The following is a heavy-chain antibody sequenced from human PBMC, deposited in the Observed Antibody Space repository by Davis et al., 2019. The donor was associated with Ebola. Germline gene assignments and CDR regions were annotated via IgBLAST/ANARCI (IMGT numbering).Heavy chain of an antibody. V-gene: IGHV1-18*01. Sequence: ASVKVSCKASGYTFTSYGISWVRQAPGQGLEWMGWISAYNGNTNYAQKLQGRVTMTTDTSTSKAYMELRSLRSDDTAVYYSARVLYTLPAAAVDYWGQGTLVTVSS. CDR2: ISAYNGNT. CDR1: GYTFTSYG. D-gene: IGHD2-2*01. J-gene: IGHJ4*02. CDR3: ARVLYTLPAAAVDY.